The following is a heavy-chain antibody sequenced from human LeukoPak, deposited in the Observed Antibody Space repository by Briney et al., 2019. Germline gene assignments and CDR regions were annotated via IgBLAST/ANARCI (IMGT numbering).Heavy chain of an antibody. Sequence: SETLSLTCTVSGGSISSYYWSWIRQPPGKGLEWIGYIYYSESTNYNPSLKSRVTISVDTSKNQFSLKLSSVTAADTAVYYCARGLLATRYFDYWGQGTLVTVSS. V-gene: IGHV4-59*01. CDR2: IYYSEST. CDR1: GGSISSYY. CDR3: ARGLLATRYFDY. J-gene: IGHJ4*02.